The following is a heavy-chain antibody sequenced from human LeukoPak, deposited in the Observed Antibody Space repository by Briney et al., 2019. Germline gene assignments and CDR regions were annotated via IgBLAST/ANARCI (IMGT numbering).Heavy chain of an antibody. Sequence: GSLRLSCAASGFTVSSNYMSWVRQAPGKGLEWISVIYSSGNIVYADSVKGRFTISRDNSKNTVYLQMNSLRVEDTAVYYCATIVASSGGWYNFDYWGQGALVTVSS. D-gene: IGHD6-19*01. V-gene: IGHV3-53*01. J-gene: IGHJ4*02. CDR2: IYSSGNI. CDR3: ATIVASSGGWYNFDY. CDR1: GFTVSSNY.